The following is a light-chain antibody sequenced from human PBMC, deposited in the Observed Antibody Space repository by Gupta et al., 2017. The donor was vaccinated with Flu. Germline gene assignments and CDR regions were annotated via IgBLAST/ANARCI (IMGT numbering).Light chain of an antibody. V-gene: IGLV1-51*01. Sequence: QSVLTQPPSVSAAPGQKVTISCSGNSSNIGNNYVSWYRQFPGTAPRLLIYDNNKRPTGIPERFSGSKYATSATVGIIRLQTGDEADYYCGPGDTSPNGGGFGGGTKLTVL. CDR3: GPGDTSPNGGG. J-gene: IGLJ3*02. CDR2: DNN. CDR1: SSNIGNNY.